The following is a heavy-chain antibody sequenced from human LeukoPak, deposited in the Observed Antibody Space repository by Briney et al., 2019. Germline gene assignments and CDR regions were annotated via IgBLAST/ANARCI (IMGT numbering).Heavy chain of an antibody. CDR3: ARLYSYATRYFDY. D-gene: IGHD5-18*01. CDR2: IKQDGSEK. J-gene: IGHJ4*02. Sequence: GGSLRLSCAASGFTFSSYWMSWDRQAPGKGLEWVANIKQDGSEKYYVDSVKGRFTISRDNAKNSLYLQMNSLRAEDTAVYYCARLYSYATRYFDYWGQGTLVTVSS. CDR1: GFTFSSYW. V-gene: IGHV3-7*01.